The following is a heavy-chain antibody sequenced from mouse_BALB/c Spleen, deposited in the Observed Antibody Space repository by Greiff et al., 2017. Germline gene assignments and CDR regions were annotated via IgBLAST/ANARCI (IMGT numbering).Heavy chain of an antibody. J-gene: IGHJ3*01. V-gene: IGHV5-6-4*01. D-gene: IGHD3-3*01. CDR2: ISSGGSYT. Sequence: EVKLVESGGGLVQPGGSLKLSCAASGFTFSSYTMSWVRQTPEKRLEWVATISSGGSYTYYPDSVKGRFTISRDNAKNTLYLQMSSLKSEDTAMYYCTREEAADIAYWGQGTLVTVSA. CDR1: GFTFSSYT. CDR3: TREEAADIAY.